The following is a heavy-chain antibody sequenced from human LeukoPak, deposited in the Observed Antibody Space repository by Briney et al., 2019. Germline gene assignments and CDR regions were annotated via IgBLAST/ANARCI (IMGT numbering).Heavy chain of an antibody. V-gene: IGHV1-2*02. CDR3: AREGETSLPTMFGVATVFDY. CDR1: GYTFTGYY. Sequence: ASVKVSCKASGYTFTGYYMHWVRQAPGQGLEWMGWINPISGGTKYAQKFQGRVTMTRDTSISTGYMEVRGLKSDDTAVYYCAREGETSLPTMFGVATVFDYWGQGTLVAVSS. D-gene: IGHD3-3*01. J-gene: IGHJ4*02. CDR2: INPISGGT.